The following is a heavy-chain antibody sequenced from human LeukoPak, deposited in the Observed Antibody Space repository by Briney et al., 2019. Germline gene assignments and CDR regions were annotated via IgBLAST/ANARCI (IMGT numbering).Heavy chain of an antibody. CDR1: GFAFSNYA. CDR2: ISGVNT. CDR3: AKDVCTSPRCLLYSDS. J-gene: IGHJ4*02. D-gene: IGHD2-8*01. V-gene: IGHV3-23*01. Sequence: PGGSLRLSCATSGFAFSNYAMSWFRQAPGKGLEWVSGISGVNTYYADSVKGRLTISRDNSKNVLYVQMNRLRVEDTAVYFCAKDVCTSPRCLLYSDSWGQGTLVTVSS.